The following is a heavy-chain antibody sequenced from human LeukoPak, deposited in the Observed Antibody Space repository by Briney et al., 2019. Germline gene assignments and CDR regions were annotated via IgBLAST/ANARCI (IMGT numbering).Heavy chain of an antibody. V-gene: IGHV1-2*02. D-gene: IGHD3-9*01. Sequence: GASVKVSCKASGYTFTGYYMHWVRQAPGPGHEWKRWINPNSGGTNYAQKFQGRVTMTRDTSISTAYMELSRLRSDDTAVYFFFFNQKTAYDILTGYYTTTPRIDYWGQGTLVTVSS. J-gene: IGHJ4*02. CDR3: FFNQKTAYDILTGYYTTTPRIDY. CDR2: INPNSGGT. CDR1: GYTFTGYY.